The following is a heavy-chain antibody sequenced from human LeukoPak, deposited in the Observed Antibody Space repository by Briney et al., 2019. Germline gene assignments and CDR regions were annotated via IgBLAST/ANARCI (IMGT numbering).Heavy chain of an antibody. D-gene: IGHD1-1*01. J-gene: IGHJ4*01. CDR2: ITAYNGNR. Sequence: ASVKVSCKTSGYTFSNYGISWVRQAPGQGLEWMGWITAYNGNRLYAQRFQSRITLTTDTSTSTSYMELRSLEYDDTAIYYCARDNDKVVDHWGQGTLVTVSS. CDR1: GYTFSNYG. V-gene: IGHV1-18*01. CDR3: ARDNDKVVDH.